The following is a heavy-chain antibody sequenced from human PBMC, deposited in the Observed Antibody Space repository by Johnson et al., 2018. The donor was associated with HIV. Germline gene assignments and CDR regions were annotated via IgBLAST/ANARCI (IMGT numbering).Heavy chain of an antibody. V-gene: IGHV3-53*01. Sequence: VQLVESGGGLIQPGGSLRLSCAASGFTVSSNYMSWVRQAPGKGLEWVSVIYSGGSTYYPDSVKGRFTISRDNSKNTLYLQMNSLRAEDTAVYYCARGGAYCGGDCYHAFDIWGQGTMVTVSS. CDR3: ARGGAYCGGDCYHAFDI. CDR2: IYSGGST. J-gene: IGHJ3*02. D-gene: IGHD2-21*02. CDR1: GFTVSSNY.